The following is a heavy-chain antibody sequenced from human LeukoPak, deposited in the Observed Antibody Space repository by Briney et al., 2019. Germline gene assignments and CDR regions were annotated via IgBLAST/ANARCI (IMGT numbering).Heavy chain of an antibody. CDR2: IYYSGST. J-gene: IGHJ1*01. CDR3: ARVESGYGDYLHTALAEYFQH. CDR1: GGSISSYY. Sequence: SETLSLTCTVSGGSISSYYWSWIWQPPGKGLEWIGYIYYSGSTNYNPSLKSRVTISVDTSKNQFSLKLSSVTAADTAVYYCARVESGYGDYLHTALAEYFQHWGQGTLVTVSS. D-gene: IGHD4-17*01. V-gene: IGHV4-59*01.